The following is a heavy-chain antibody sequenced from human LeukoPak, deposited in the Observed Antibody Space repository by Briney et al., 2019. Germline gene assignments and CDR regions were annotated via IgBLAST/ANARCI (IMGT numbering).Heavy chain of an antibody. D-gene: IGHD4-17*01. V-gene: IGHV1-2*02. CDR3: ARLDYGYYYGMDV. CDR1: GYTFTGYY. J-gene: IGHJ6*02. CDR2: INPNSGGT. Sequence: ASVKVSCKSSGYTFTGYYMHLVRQAPGQGLEWMGWINPNSGGTNYAQKFQGRVTMTRDTSISTAYMELSRLKASDTAMYYCARLDYGYYYGMDVWGQGTTVTVSS.